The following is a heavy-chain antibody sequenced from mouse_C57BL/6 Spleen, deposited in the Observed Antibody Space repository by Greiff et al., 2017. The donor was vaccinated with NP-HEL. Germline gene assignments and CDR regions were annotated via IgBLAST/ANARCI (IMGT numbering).Heavy chain of an antibody. CDR2: IDPENGDT. CDR1: GFNIKDDY. V-gene: IGHV14-4*01. J-gene: IGHJ2*01. CDR3: TFYDVYFDY. Sequence: EVMLVESGAELVRPGASVKLSCTASGFNIKDDYMHWVKQRPEQGLEWIGWIDPENGDTEYASKFQGKATITADTSSNTAYLQLSSLTSEDTAVYYCTFYDVYFDYWGQGTTLTVSS. D-gene: IGHD2-3*01.